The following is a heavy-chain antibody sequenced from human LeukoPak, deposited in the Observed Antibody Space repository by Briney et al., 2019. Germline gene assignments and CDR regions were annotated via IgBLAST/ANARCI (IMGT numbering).Heavy chain of an antibody. CDR1: AFTFSSYA. CDR2: LSGTGGST. CDR3: AKAFSDFWSHFDI. J-gene: IGHJ3*02. D-gene: IGHD3-3*01. Sequence: GGSLRLSCAASAFTFSSYAMAWVRQAPGKGLEWVSTLSGTGGSTYYADSVKGRFTISRDNSKNSLYLQMNSLRAEDTAVYYCAKAFSDFWSHFDIWGQGTMVTVSS. V-gene: IGHV3-23*01.